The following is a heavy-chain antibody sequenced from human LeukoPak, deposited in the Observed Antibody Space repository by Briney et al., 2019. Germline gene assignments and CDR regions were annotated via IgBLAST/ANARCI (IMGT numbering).Heavy chain of an antibody. CDR2: IKQDGSVI. CDR3: AGDEGWTFDI. V-gene: IGHV3-7*01. J-gene: IGHJ3*02. CDR1: GFSFRTHW. D-gene: IGHD5-24*01. Sequence: GGSLRLSCAVSGFSFRTHWMTWFRQAPGKGLEWVALIKQDGSVIHYVDSVKGRFTISRDNAKNSLSLQMNSLRADVTAVYYCAGDEGWTFDIWGQGTKVTVSS.